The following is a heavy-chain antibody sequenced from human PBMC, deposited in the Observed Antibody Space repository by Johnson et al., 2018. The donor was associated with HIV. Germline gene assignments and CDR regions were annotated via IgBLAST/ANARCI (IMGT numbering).Heavy chain of an antibody. Sequence: EVQLVESGGGLVQPGGSLRLSCAASGFSFDDYAMHWVRQVPGKGLEWVAGIGWNGLTIGYVDSVKGRFTISRDNAKNSLYLQMNSLRAEDTALYYCARFGRGGSHAFDIWGQGTMVTVSS. J-gene: IGHJ3*02. CDR1: GFSFDDYA. D-gene: IGHD5-12*01. V-gene: IGHV3-9*01. CDR2: IGWNGLTI. CDR3: ARFGRGGSHAFDI.